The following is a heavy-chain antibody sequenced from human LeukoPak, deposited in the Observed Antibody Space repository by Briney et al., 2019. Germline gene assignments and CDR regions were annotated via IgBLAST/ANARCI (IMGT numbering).Heavy chain of an antibody. CDR1: GGSFSGYY. Sequence: PSETLSLTCAVYGGSFSGYYWSWIRQPPGKGLEWIGEINHSGSTNYNPSLKSRVTISVDTSKNQFSLKLSSVSAADTAVYYCAREVKQQLVSFLCAFDIWGQGTMVTVSS. CDR3: AREVKQQLVSFLCAFDI. D-gene: IGHD6-13*01. J-gene: IGHJ3*02. V-gene: IGHV4-34*01. CDR2: INHSGST.